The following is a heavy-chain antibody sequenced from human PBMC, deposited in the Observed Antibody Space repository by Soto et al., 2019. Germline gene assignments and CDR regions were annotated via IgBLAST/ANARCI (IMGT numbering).Heavy chain of an antibody. CDR2: IIPIFGTA. CDR3: ASHPYGCVWGSYRYRGGGDY. V-gene: IGHV1-69*01. Sequence: QVQLVQSGAEVKKPGSSVKVSCKASGGTFSSYAISWVRQAPGQGLEWMGGIIPIFGTANYAQKFQGRVTITADESTSTHSRELSTLRSEDTSVYYCASHPYGCVWGSYRYRGGGDYWGQGTLVTVSS. J-gene: IGHJ4*02. D-gene: IGHD3-16*02. CDR1: GGTFSSYA.